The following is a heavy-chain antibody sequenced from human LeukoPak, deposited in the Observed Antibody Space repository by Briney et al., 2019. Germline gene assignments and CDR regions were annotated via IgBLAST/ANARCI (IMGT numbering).Heavy chain of an antibody. J-gene: IGHJ4*02. Sequence: SVKVSCKASGGTFSSYAISWVRQAPGQGLEWMGGIIPIFGTANYAQKFQGRVTITADKSTSTAYMELSSLRSEDTAVYYCARASEYYDILTGYSDWGQGTLVTVSS. CDR1: GGTFSSYA. CDR2: IIPIFGTA. V-gene: IGHV1-69*06. CDR3: ARASEYYDILTGYSD. D-gene: IGHD3-9*01.